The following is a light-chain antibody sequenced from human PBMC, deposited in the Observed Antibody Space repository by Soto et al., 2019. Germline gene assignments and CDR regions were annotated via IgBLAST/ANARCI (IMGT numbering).Light chain of an antibody. CDR3: ASWDGSLSGHV. J-gene: IGLJ1*01. CDR2: TNN. V-gene: IGLV1-47*02. Sequence: QSVLTQPPSASGTPGQRVTISCSGSSSNIGSNFVYWYQHLPGTAPKLLIYTNNQRPSGVPARFSGSKSGTSASLAISGLRSEDEADYDCASWDGSLSGHVFGTGTKLTVL. CDR1: SSNIGSNF.